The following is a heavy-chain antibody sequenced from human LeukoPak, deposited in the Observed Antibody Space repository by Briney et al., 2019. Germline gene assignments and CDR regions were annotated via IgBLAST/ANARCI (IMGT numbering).Heavy chain of an antibody. Sequence: GGSLRLSCAASGFTFSTYAVNWVRQAPGKGLEWVSTISGSGGSTYYADSVKGRFTISRDNSRNTLFLQMNSLRAEDTAVYFCAKNRVPTAITPDHWGQGTLVTVSS. CDR3: AKNRVPTAITPDH. V-gene: IGHV3-23*01. CDR1: GFTFSTYA. D-gene: IGHD2-2*02. J-gene: IGHJ5*02. CDR2: ISGSGGST.